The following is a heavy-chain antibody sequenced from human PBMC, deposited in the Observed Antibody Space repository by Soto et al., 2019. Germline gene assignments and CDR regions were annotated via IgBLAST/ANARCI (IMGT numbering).Heavy chain of an antibody. D-gene: IGHD3-10*01. Sequence: QVQLQESGPGLVKPSETLSLTCTVSGVSISTYYWSWIRQPPGKGLEWIGYIYYTGSTNYNPSLKRRVTMSVDTSKNQFSLKLSSVTAADTAVYYCARWFGGSRDWGQGTLVAVSS. V-gene: IGHV4-59*01. CDR1: GVSISTYY. CDR2: IYYTGST. J-gene: IGHJ4*02. CDR3: ARWFGGSRD.